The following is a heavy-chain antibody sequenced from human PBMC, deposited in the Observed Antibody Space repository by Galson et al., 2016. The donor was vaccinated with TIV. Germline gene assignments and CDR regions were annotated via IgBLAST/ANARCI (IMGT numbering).Heavy chain of an antibody. Sequence: SLRLSCAASGFTFSDHYMDWVRQAPGMRLEWVGRSKNRLKNYLTEYAASVKGRFTISRDDSKMSLYLQMNSLKTEDTAGYYCVMYESGLPNWGQGTLVTVSA. D-gene: IGHD2-8*01. CDR2: SKNRLKNYLT. CDR3: VMYESGLPN. CDR1: GFTFSDHY. J-gene: IGHJ4*02. V-gene: IGHV3-72*01.